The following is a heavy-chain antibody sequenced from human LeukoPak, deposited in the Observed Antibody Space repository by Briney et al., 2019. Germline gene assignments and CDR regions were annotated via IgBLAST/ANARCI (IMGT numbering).Heavy chain of an antibody. CDR2: INAGNGNT. CDR3: ARDRWQQLVDY. CDR1: GYTFTSYA. D-gene: IGHD6-13*01. J-gene: IGHJ4*02. Sequence: ASVKVSSKASGYTFTSYAMHWVRQAPGQRLEWMGWINAGNGNTKYSQKFQGRVTITRDTSATTAYMELSSLRSEDTAVYYCARDRWQQLVDYWGQGTLVTVSS. V-gene: IGHV1-3*01.